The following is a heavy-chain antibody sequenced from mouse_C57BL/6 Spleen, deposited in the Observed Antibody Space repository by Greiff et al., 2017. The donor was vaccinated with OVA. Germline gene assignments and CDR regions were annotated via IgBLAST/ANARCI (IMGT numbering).Heavy chain of an antibody. CDR1: GFSLTSYG. CDR2: IWSGGST. J-gene: IGHJ4*01. CDR3: ARNFYDYDVAYYAMDY. V-gene: IGHV2-2*01. Sequence: VKLMESGPGLVQPSQSLSITCTVSGFSLTSYGVHWVRQSPGKGLEWLGVIWSGGSTDYNAAFISRLSISKDNSKSQVFFKMNSLQADDTAIYYCARNFYDYDVAYYAMDYWGQGTSVTVSS. D-gene: IGHD2-4*01.